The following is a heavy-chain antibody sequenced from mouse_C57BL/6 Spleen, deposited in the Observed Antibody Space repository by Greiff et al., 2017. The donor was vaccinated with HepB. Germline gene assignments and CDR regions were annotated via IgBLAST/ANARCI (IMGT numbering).Heavy chain of an antibody. CDR3: VRHEVNYAMDY. CDR2: IRSKSNNYAT. J-gene: IGHJ4*01. V-gene: IGHV10-1*01. CDR1: GFSFNTYA. Sequence: EVQLVESGGGLVQPKGSLKLSCAASGFSFNTYAMNWVRQAPGKGLEWVARIRSKSNNYATYYADSVKDRFTISRDDSESMLYLQMNNLKTEDTAMYYCVRHEVNYAMDYWGQGTSATVSS. D-gene: IGHD2-1*01.